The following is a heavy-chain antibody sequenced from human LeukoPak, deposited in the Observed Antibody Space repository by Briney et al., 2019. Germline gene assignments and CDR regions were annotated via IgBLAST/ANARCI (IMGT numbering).Heavy chain of an antibody. CDR3: ARDLAAYDILTQRDY. V-gene: IGHV3-30-3*01. Sequence: PGRSLRLSCAASGFTFSSYAMHWVRQAPGKGLEWVAVISYDGSNKYYADSVKGRFTISRDNAKTSLYLQMNSLRAEDTAVYYCARDLAAYDILTQRDYWGQGTLVTVSS. CDR1: GFTFSSYA. J-gene: IGHJ4*02. CDR2: ISYDGSNK. D-gene: IGHD3-9*01.